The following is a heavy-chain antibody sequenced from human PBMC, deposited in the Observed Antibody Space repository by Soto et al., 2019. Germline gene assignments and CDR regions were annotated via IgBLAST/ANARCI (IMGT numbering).Heavy chain of an antibody. D-gene: IGHD6-13*01. J-gene: IGHJ5*02. CDR3: VRRHVSATGIDWFDP. CDR1: GYTFTSYG. V-gene: IGHV1-3*01. CDR2: INAANGDT. Sequence: ASVKVSCKASGYTFTSYGIHWVRQAPGQRLEWMGWINAANGDTIYSPKFQGRVTITRDASATTAYMELSSLRSEDTAVYYCVRRHVSATGIDWFDPWGQGTLVTVSS.